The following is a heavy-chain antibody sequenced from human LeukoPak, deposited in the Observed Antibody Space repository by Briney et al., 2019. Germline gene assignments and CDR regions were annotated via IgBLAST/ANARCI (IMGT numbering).Heavy chain of an antibody. D-gene: IGHD5-24*01. J-gene: IGHJ4*02. CDR2: IWYDGSNK. CDR3: ARARMATIFLDY. V-gene: IGHV3-33*01. CDR1: GFTFSSYG. Sequence: GGSLRLSCAASGFTFSSYGMHWVRQAPGKGLEGVAVIWYDGSNKYYADSVKGRFTISRDNSKNTLYLQMNSLRAEDTAVYYCARARMATIFLDYWGQGTLVTVSS.